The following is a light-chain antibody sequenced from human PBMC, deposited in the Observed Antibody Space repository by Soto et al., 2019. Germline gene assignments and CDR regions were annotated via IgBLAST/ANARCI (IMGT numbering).Light chain of an antibody. J-gene: IGKJ4*01. V-gene: IGKV1-5*01. CDR1: QNIRDW. CDR2: DAS. Sequence: DIQMTQSPSTLSASVGDRVTITGRASQNIRDWLAWYQQKPGKAPKLLIYDASNLESGVPSRFTGSGSGTEFTLTISSLQPDDFATYYCQQSYSTSLTFGGGTKVDIK. CDR3: QQSYSTSLT.